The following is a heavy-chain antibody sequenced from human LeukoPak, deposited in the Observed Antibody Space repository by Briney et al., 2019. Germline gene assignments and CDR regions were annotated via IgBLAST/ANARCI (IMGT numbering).Heavy chain of an antibody. CDR3: TRYSWYYFDY. CDR1: GFTLGDYA. D-gene: IGHD6-13*01. J-gene: IGHJ4*02. Sequence: PGRPLRLSCTASGFTLGDYAMSWVRQAPGKGLEWVGFIRSKAYGGTTEYAASVKGRFTISRDDSKSIAYLQMNSLKTEDTAVYYCTRYSWYYFDYWGQGTLVTVSS. V-gene: IGHV3-49*04. CDR2: IRSKAYGGTT.